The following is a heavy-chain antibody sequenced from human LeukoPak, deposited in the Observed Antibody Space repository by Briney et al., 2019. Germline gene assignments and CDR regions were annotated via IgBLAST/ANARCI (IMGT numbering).Heavy chain of an antibody. J-gene: IGHJ4*02. D-gene: IGHD2-21*02. CDR2: ISSTSSYI. V-gene: IGHV3-21*01. CDR3: ARGLCGGDCHSD. CDR1: GFTFSSYF. Sequence: GSLRLSCAASGFTFSSYFMNWVRQAPGKGLEWVSSISSTSSYIYYADSVKGRFTISRDNAKNSLYLQMNSLRAEDTAAYYCARGLCGGDCHSDWGQGTLVTVSS.